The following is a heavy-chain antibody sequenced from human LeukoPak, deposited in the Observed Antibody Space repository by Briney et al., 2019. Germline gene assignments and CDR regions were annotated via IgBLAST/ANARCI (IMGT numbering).Heavy chain of an antibody. CDR1: VYTFTTYS. D-gene: IGHD3-16*02. J-gene: IGHJ4*02. CDR3: TGGIRNALYSDT. V-gene: IGHV1-8*01. CDR2: MNVDSGTT. Sequence: SSVYVSLKSSVYTFTTYSYAWVRHPPAQGLGLVGWMNVDSGTTGYAKRFAGRVTMTGDTSTGSDYMELSRMRSEDTAVYYCTGGIRNALYSDTWGQGTLITVSS.